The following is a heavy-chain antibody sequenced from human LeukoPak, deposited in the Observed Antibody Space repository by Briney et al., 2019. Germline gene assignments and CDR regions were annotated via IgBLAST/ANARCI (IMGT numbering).Heavy chain of an antibody. J-gene: IGHJ6*03. V-gene: IGHV1-69*05. CDR3: ARLRPVRGVITYYYYYYMDV. CDR1: GCTFSSYA. CDR2: IIPIFGTA. Sequence: SVKLSCTASGCTFSSYAISWVRQAPGQGLEWMGGIIPIFGTANYAQKFQGRVTITTDEYTSTATMELSSLRSEDTAVYYCARLRPVRGVITYYYYYYMDVWGKGTTVTVSS. D-gene: IGHD3-10*02.